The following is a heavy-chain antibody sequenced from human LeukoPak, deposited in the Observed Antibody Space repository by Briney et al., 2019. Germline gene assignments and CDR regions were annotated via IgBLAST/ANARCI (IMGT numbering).Heavy chain of an antibody. CDR2: IYTSGST. J-gene: IGHJ5*02. CDR3: ASLEVAVDLRWAAAGLTYNWFDP. CDR1: GGSISSSSYY. Sequence: SETLSLTCTVSGGSISSSSYYWGWIRQPAGKGLEWIWRIYTSGSTNYNPSLKSRVTITVDPSKNQFSLQLSSVTAADTAVYYCASLEVAVDLRWAAAGLTYNWFDPWGQGTLVTVSS. D-gene: IGHD6-13*01. V-gene: IGHV4-61*02.